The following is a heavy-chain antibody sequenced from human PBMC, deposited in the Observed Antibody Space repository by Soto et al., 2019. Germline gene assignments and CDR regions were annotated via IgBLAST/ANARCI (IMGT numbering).Heavy chain of an antibody. CDR1: GGSVSSGCYY. Sequence: PSETLSLTCTVSGGSVSSGCYYWGWLRQPPGKGLEWIGYIYYSGSTNYNPSLKSRVTISVDTSKNQFSLKLSSVTAADTAVYYCARGIEGWYQGRYYYGMDVWGQGTTVTVSS. V-gene: IGHV4-61*01. D-gene: IGHD6-19*01. CDR2: IYYSGST. CDR3: ARGIEGWYQGRYYYGMDV. J-gene: IGHJ6*02.